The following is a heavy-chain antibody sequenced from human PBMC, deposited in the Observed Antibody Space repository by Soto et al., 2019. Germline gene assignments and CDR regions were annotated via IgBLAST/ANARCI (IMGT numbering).Heavy chain of an antibody. CDR1: GFSFRDYD. J-gene: IGHJ4*02. D-gene: IGHD3-3*01. CDR3: ARSNYDLMTHDY. CDR2: LGAADDP. Sequence: EVQLVESGGGSVQPGESLRLSCAASGFSFRDYDMHWVRQRTGKGLEWVSGLGAADDPYYIASVKGRFSVSRDNAQNSLYLQMNNLRVEDTAMFYCARSNYDLMTHDYWGQGTLVSVSS. V-gene: IGHV3-13*05.